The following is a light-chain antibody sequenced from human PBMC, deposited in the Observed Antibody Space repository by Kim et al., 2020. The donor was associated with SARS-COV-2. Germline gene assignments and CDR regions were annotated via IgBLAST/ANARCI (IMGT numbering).Light chain of an antibody. CDR3: NSRDSNDNVV. Sequence: DPAVSVALGQTVRITCQGDSLRSYYATWYQQKPGQAPILVIYGKNNRPSGIPDRFSGSSPGNTASLTITGTQAGDEADYYCNSRDSNDNVVFGGGTQLT. CDR1: SLRSYY. CDR2: GKN. V-gene: IGLV3-19*01. J-gene: IGLJ2*01.